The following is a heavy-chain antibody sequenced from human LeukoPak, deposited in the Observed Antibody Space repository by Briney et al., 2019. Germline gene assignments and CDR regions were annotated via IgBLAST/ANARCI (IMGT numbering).Heavy chain of an antibody. J-gene: IGHJ3*02. V-gene: IGHV4-39*01. Sequence: SETLSLTCTVSGGSISSSSYYWGWICQPPGKELEWIGSIYYSGSTYYNPSLKSRVTISVDTSKNQFSLKLSSVTAADTAVYYCARHRMYYYDSSGRGVADAFDIWGQGTMVTVSS. CDR3: ARHRMYYYDSSGRGVADAFDI. CDR1: GGSISSSSYY. D-gene: IGHD3-22*01. CDR2: IYYSGST.